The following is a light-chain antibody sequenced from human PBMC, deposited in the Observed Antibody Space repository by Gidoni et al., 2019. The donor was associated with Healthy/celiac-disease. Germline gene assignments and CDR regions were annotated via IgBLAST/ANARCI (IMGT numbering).Light chain of an antibody. CDR1: QIVSSSY. Sequence: DIVFTQPPGPLSLSPGERATLSCRASQIVSSSYLAWYQQKPGQAPRLLIYGASSRATGIPDRFSGSGSGTDFTLTISRLEPEDFAVYYCQQYGSSAFTFGPXTKVDIK. V-gene: IGKV3-20*01. CDR3: QQYGSSAFT. J-gene: IGKJ3*01. CDR2: GAS.